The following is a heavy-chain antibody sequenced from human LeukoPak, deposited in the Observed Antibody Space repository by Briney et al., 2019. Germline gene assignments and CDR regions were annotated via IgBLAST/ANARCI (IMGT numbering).Heavy chain of an antibody. V-gene: IGHV3-66*01. CDR2: IYSGGST. J-gene: IGHJ4*02. Sequence: GGSLRLSCAASGFTFSNAWMSWVRQAPGKGLEWVSVIYSGGSTYYAASVKGRFTISRDNSKNTLYLQMNSLRAEDTAVYYCAKNDILTGYYPTFDYWGQGTLVTVPS. D-gene: IGHD3-9*01. CDR3: AKNDILTGYYPTFDY. CDR1: GFTFSNAW.